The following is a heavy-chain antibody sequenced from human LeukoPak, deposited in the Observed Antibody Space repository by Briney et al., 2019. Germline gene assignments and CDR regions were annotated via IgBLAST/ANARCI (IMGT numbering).Heavy chain of an antibody. J-gene: IGHJ4*02. V-gene: IGHV1-18*01. CDR1: GYTFTSYG. CDR2: ISAYNGNT. D-gene: IGHD3-3*01. CDR3: ARGGITIFGVVTFDY. Sequence: GASVKVYCKASGYTFTSYGISWVRQAPGQGLEWMGWISAYNGNTNYAQKLQGRVTMTTDTSTSTAYMELRSLRSDDTAVYYCARGGITIFGVVTFDYWGQGTLVTVSS.